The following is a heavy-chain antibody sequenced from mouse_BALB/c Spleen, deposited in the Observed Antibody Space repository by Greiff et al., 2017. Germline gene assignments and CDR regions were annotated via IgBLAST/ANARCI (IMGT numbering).Heavy chain of an antibody. D-gene: IGHD1-1*01. V-gene: IGHV6-6*02. CDR3: TLIYYYGSSYPGYAMDY. Sequence: EVKLEESGGGLVQPGGSMKLSCVASGFTFSNYWMNWVRQSPEKGLEWVAEIRLKSNNYATHYAESVKGRFTISRDDSKSSVYLQMNNLRAEDTGIYYCTLIYYYGSSYPGYAMDYWGQGTSVTVSS. CDR1: GFTFSNYW. J-gene: IGHJ4*01. CDR2: IRLKSNNYAT.